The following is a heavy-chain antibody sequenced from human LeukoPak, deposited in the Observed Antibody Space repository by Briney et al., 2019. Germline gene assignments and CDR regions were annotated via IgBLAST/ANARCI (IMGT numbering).Heavy chain of an antibody. CDR1: GFTFSSYS. CDR3: ARVLYGDYRHAFDI. D-gene: IGHD4-17*01. Sequence: AGGSLRLSCAASGFTFSSYSMNWVRQAPGKGLEWVSSISSSSSYIYYADSVKGRSTISRDNAKNSLYLQMNSLRAEDTAVYYCARVLYGDYRHAFDIWGQGTMVTVSS. V-gene: IGHV3-21*01. CDR2: ISSSSSYI. J-gene: IGHJ3*02.